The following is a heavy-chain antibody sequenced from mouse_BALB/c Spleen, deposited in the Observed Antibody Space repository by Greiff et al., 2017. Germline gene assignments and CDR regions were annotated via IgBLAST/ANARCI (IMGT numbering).Heavy chain of an antibody. V-gene: IGHV2-9*02. CDR1: GFSLTSYG. CDR2: IWAGGST. Sequence: QVQLKESGPGLVAPSQSLSITCTVSGFSLTSYGIHWVRQPPGKGLEWLGVIWAGGSTNYNSALMSRLSISKDNSKSQVFLKMNSLQTDDTAMYYCARITTATYYAMDYWGQGTSVTVSS. D-gene: IGHD1-2*01. J-gene: IGHJ4*01. CDR3: ARITTATYYAMDY.